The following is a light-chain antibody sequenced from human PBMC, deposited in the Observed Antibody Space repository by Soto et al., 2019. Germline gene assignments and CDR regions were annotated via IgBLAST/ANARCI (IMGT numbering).Light chain of an antibody. J-gene: IGLJ1*01. Sequence: QSVLTQPASVSGSPGQSITISCTGGSSDIGGYNYVSWFQQHPGKVPKLMIYEVTNRPSGVSNRFSGSKSGSTASLTISGLQAEDGADYYCSSYTSSNTLVFGTGTKVTVL. CDR1: SSDIGGYNY. V-gene: IGLV2-14*01. CDR3: SSYTSSNTLV. CDR2: EVT.